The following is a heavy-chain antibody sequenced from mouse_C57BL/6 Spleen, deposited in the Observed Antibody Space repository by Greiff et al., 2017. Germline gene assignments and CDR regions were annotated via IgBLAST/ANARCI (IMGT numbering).Heavy chain of an antibody. J-gene: IGHJ4*01. Sequence: QVQLQQPGAELVMPGASVKLSCKASGYTFTSYWMHWVKQRPGQGLEWIGEIDPSDSYTNYNQKFKGKSTLTVDKSSSTAYMQLSSLTSEDSAVYYCARMVPYDYDGDYYAMDYWGQGTSVTVSS. V-gene: IGHV1-69*01. CDR1: GYTFTSYW. CDR2: IDPSDSYT. CDR3: ARMVPYDYDGDYYAMDY. D-gene: IGHD2-4*01.